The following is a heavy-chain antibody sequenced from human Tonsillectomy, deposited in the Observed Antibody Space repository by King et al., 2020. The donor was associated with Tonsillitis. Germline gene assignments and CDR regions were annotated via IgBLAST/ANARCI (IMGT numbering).Heavy chain of an antibody. CDR1: GFTFGDYA. CDR2: NRSKAYVGTT. CDR3: SREVRGIWSGYYHSDY. V-gene: IGHV3-49*04. J-gene: IGHJ4*02. Sequence: VQLVESGGGLVQPGRSLRLSCTASGFTFGDYAMSWVRQAPGKGLAWVGFNRSKAYVGTTEYGAFVKGRFTISRDDSKSIAYLQMDSLKTEDTAVYSCSREVRGIWSGYYHSDYWGQGTLVTVSS. D-gene: IGHD3-3*01.